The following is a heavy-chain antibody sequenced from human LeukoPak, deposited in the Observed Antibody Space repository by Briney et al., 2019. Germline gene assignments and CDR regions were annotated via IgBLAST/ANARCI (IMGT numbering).Heavy chain of an antibody. CDR1: GYTFTGYY. Sequence: WASVKVSCKASGYTFTGYYMHWVRQAPGQGLEWMGWINPNSGGTNYAQKFQGRVTMTRDTSISTAYMELSRLRSDDTAVYYCARAYQLEDIVVVPAAQGGFDPWGQGTLVTVSS. CDR2: INPNSGGT. V-gene: IGHV1-2*02. CDR3: ARAYQLEDIVVVPAAQGGFDP. J-gene: IGHJ5*02. D-gene: IGHD2-2*01.